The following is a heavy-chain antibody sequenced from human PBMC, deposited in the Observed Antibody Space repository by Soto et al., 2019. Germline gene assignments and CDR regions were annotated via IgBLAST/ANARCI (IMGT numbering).Heavy chain of an antibody. D-gene: IGHD4-4*01. CDR1: GYTFTRYD. V-gene: IGHV1-8*01. Sequence: QVQLVQSGAEVKKPGASVKVSCKASGYTFTRYDINWVRQATGQGLEWMGWMNPNSGNTGYAQKFQGRVTMTRNTSISTAYMELSSLRSEDTAVYYCARGSYSSPPSGYYYYMDVWGKGTTVTGSS. CDR2: MNPNSGNT. CDR3: ARGSYSSPPSGYYYYMDV. J-gene: IGHJ6*03.